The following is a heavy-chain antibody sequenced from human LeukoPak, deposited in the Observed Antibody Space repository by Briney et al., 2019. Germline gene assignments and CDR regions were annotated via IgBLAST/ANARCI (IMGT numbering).Heavy chain of an antibody. V-gene: IGHV3-20*04. Sequence: GGSLRLSCAASGFTFDDYGMSWVRQAPGKGLEWVSGINWNGGSTGYADSVKGRFTISRDNAKNSLYLQMNSLRAEDTALYYCARDGDSEYYDFWSGYYYYYYYMDVWGKGTTVTVSS. D-gene: IGHD3-3*01. CDR1: GFTFDDYG. J-gene: IGHJ6*03. CDR2: INWNGGST. CDR3: ARDGDSEYYDFWSGYYYYYYYMDV.